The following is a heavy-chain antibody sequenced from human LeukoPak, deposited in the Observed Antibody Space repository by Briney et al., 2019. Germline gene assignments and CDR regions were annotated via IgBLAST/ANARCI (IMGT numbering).Heavy chain of an antibody. CDR1: GGSISSSNW. D-gene: IGHD3-22*01. V-gene: IGHV4-59*08. CDR3: ARQESDSSGYSWFDP. J-gene: IGHJ5*02. Sequence: SGTLSLTCAVSGGSISSSNWWSWIRQPPGKGLEWIGYIYYSGNTNYNPSLKSRVTISVDTSKNQFSLKLSSVTAADTAVYYCARQESDSSGYSWFDPWGQGTLVTVSS. CDR2: IYYSGNT.